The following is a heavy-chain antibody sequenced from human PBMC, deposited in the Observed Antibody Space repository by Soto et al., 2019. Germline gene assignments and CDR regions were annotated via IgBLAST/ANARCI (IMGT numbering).Heavy chain of an antibody. J-gene: IGHJ4*02. CDR3: ARDWGYSAAGDC. CDR2: ISSSSSTI. CDR1: GFTFSSYS. V-gene: IGHV3-48*02. Sequence: EVQLVESGGGLVQPGGSLRLSCAASGFTFSSYSMNWVRQAPGKGLEWVSYISSSSSTIYYADSVKGRVTISRDNAKNSRYLQMNSLRDEDTAVYYSARDWGYSAAGDCWGQGTLVTV. D-gene: IGHD3-10*01.